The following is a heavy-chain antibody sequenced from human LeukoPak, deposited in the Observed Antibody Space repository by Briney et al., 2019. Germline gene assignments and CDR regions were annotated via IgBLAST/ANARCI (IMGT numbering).Heavy chain of an antibody. D-gene: IGHD5-12*01. CDR1: GGSIISYF. J-gene: IGHJ4*02. CDR2: IFDRGTTSYNPST. Sequence: SETLSLTCTVSGGSIISYFWSWIRQPPGKGPEWIGYIFDRGTTSYNPSTNYNPSLKSRVTVSLDTTKNHFSLKLSSVTAADTAVYFCARGGVTTIAQYDYWGQGILVTVSS. CDR3: ARGGVTTIAQYDY. V-gene: IGHV4-59*01.